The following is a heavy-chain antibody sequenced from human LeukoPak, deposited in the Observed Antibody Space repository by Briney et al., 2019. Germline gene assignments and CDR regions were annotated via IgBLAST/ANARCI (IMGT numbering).Heavy chain of an antibody. J-gene: IGHJ4*02. D-gene: IGHD1-14*01. CDR3: ARSNHADDF. V-gene: IGHV3-74*03. CDR2: INTSGSST. CDR1: GFTFSDYW. Sequence: GGSLRLSCAASGFTFSDYWMHWVRQVPGKGLVWVSHINTSGSSTTYADSVKGRFTISRDNAKNTLYLQMDSLRAEDTGVYYCARSNHADDFWGQGTLVTVSS.